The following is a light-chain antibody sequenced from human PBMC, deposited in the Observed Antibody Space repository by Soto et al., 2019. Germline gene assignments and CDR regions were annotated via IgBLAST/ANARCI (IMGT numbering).Light chain of an antibody. Sequence: QSALTQPPSASESPGQSVTISCTGTSSDVGGYNYVSWYQQHPGKAPKLMIYEVSKRPSGVPDRFSGSKSGNTASLTVSGLQAEDEADYYCSSYAGSNNYWVFGGGTKLTVL. J-gene: IGLJ3*02. CDR2: EVS. CDR3: SSYAGSNNYWV. CDR1: SSDVGGYNY. V-gene: IGLV2-8*01.